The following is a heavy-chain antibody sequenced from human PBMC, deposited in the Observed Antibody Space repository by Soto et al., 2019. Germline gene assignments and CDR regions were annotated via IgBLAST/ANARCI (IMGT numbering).Heavy chain of an antibody. V-gene: IGHV3-53*01. J-gene: IGHJ4*02. CDR1: GFTVSSNY. D-gene: IGHD3-22*01. CDR2: IYSGGST. CDR3: ARDLDYDSSGYADY. Sequence: GGSLRLSCAASGFTVSSNYMSWVRQAPGKGLEWVSVIYSGGSTYYADSVKGRFTISRDNSKNTLYLQMNSLRAEDTAVYYCARDLDYDSSGYADYWGQGTLVTVSS.